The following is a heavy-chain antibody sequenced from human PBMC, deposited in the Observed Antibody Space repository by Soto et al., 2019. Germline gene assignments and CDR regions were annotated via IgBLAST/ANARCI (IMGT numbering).Heavy chain of an antibody. CDR3: ARLGVYYGSGSYSQGYFDY. Sequence: EVQLVESGGGLVQPGGSLRLSCAASGFTFSSYWMSWVRQAPGKGLEWVANIKQDGSENYYVDSVKGRFTISRDNAKNSLYLQMNSLRAEDTAVYYCARLGVYYGSGSYSQGYFDYWGQGTLVTVSS. CDR2: IKQDGSEN. J-gene: IGHJ4*02. V-gene: IGHV3-7*01. D-gene: IGHD3-10*01. CDR1: GFTFSSYW.